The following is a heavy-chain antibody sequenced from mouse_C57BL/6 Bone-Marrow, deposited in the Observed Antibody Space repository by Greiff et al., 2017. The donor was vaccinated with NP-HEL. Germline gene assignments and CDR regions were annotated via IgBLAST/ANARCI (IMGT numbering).Heavy chain of an antibody. Sequence: EVKLMESGAELVRPGASVKLSCTASGFNIKDDYMHWVKQRPEQGLEWIGWIDPENGDTEYASKFQGKATITADTSSNTAYLQLSSLTSEDAAFYSCTSRWLLWYFAIWGTGTAVTVSS. D-gene: IGHD2-3*01. J-gene: IGHJ1*03. CDR3: TSRWLLWYFAI. CDR2: IDPENGDT. V-gene: IGHV14-4*01. CDR1: GFNIKDDY.